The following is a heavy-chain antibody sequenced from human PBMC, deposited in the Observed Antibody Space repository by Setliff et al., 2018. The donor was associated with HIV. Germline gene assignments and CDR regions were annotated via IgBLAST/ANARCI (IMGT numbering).Heavy chain of an antibody. D-gene: IGHD3-16*01. CDR3: ARHDVITYGGLFFDYYYYGMDV. Sequence: SETLSLTCSLSGGSINDHYFSWIRQSPGKGLEWIGSINYSGRPKYNPSLNSRGTISLDTSKNELSLKLTSVTAADTALYYCARHDVITYGGLFFDYYYYGMDVWAHGTTVTVSS. V-gene: IGHV4-59*11. J-gene: IGHJ6*02. CDR2: INYSGRP. CDR1: GGSINDHY.